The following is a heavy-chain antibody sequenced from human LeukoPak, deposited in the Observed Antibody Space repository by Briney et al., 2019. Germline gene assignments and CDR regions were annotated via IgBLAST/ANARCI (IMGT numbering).Heavy chain of an antibody. D-gene: IGHD2-15*01. J-gene: IGHJ4*02. V-gene: IGHV4-34*01. Sequence: PGGSLRLSCAASGFTFSSYSMNWVRQPPGKGLEWIGEINHSGSTNYNPSLKSRVTISVDTSKNQFSLKLSSVTAADTAVYYCARGRHGSAYYFDYWGQGTLVTVSS. CDR3: ARGRHGSAYYFDY. CDR1: GFTFSSYS. CDR2: INHSGST.